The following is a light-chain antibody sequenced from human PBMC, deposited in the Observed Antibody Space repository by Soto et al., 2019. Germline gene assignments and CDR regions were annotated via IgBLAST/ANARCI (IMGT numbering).Light chain of an antibody. CDR1: SSDVGGYNY. J-gene: IGLJ1*01. V-gene: IGLV2-14*01. Sequence: QSALTQPASASGSPGQSITISCTGTSSDVGGYNYVSWYQQHPGKAPKLMIYDVSNRPSGVSNRFSGSKSGNTASLTISGLPAEDEADYYCSSYTSSSTRVFGTGTKLTVL. CDR3: SSYTSSSTRV. CDR2: DVS.